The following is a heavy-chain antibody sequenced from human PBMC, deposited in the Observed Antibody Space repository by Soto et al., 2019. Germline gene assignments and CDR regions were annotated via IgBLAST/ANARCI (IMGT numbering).Heavy chain of an antibody. CDR2: IIPVFGAA. J-gene: IGHJ4*02. V-gene: IGHV1-69*13. Sequence: SVKVSCKASGGTFSSDAISWVRQAPGQGLEWMGGIIPVFGAANYARKFQDRVTITADESTNTAYLELSSLTSDDTAVYYCARDDGSYLFDFWGQGTLVTVSS. CDR1: GGTFSSDA. CDR3: ARDDGSYLFDF.